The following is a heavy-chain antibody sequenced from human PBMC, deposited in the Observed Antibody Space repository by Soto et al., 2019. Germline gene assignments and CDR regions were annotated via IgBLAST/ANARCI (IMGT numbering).Heavy chain of an antibody. J-gene: IGHJ5*01. V-gene: IGHV4-39*01. CDR3: AIRGERAAATYSLDP. Sequence: PSVTMSLTWSVCGRCVSSAGYYWGWLRQTPREGLEWIASMFHSGTKYYNPSLKHRVSISVDTSKNEISLILSSSTAVDTAVYYCAIRGERAAATYSLDPWGEGXLVTVDS. CDR2: MFHSGTK. D-gene: IGHD2-15*01. CDR1: GRCVSSAGYY.